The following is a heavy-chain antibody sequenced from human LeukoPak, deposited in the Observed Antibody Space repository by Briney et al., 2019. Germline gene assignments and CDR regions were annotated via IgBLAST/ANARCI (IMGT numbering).Heavy chain of an antibody. CDR1: GYTFTSYG. V-gene: IGHV1-8*01. Sequence: ASVKVSCKASGYTFTSYGINWVRQATGQGLEWMGWMNPNSGNTGYAQKFQGRVTMTRNTSISTAYMELSSLRSEDTAVYYCARVRVRGVIDYYYYMDVWGKGTTVTVSS. J-gene: IGHJ6*03. CDR3: ARVRVRGVIDYYYYMDV. D-gene: IGHD3-10*01. CDR2: MNPNSGNT.